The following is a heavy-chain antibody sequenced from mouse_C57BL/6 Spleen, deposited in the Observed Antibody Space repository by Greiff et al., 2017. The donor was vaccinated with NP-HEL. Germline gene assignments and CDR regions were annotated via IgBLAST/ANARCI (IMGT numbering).Heavy chain of an antibody. J-gene: IGHJ2*01. CDR1: GFTFSSYA. D-gene: IGHD2-3*01. CDR3: TRDGYYSYFDY. CDR2: ISSGGDYI. Sequence: EVMLVESGEGLVKPGGSLKLSCAASGFTFSSYAMSWVRPTPEKRLEWVAYISSGGDYIYYADTVKGRFTISRDNARNTLYLQISSLKSEDTAMYYCTRDGYYSYFDYWGQGTTLTVSA. V-gene: IGHV5-9-1*02.